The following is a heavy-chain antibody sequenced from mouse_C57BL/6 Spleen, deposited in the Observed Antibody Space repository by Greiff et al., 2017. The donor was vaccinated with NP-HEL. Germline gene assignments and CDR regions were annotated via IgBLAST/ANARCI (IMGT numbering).Heavy chain of an antibody. CDR1: GYTFTSYW. Sequence: QVQLQQPGAELVKPGASVKMSCKASGYTFTSYWITWVKQRPGQGLEWIGDIYPGSGSTNYNEKFKSKATLTVDTSSSTAYMQLSSLTSEDSAVYYCARREFSGITTVVDDAMDYWGQGTSVTVSS. D-gene: IGHD1-1*01. CDR3: ARREFSGITTVVDDAMDY. J-gene: IGHJ4*01. V-gene: IGHV1-55*01. CDR2: IYPGSGST.